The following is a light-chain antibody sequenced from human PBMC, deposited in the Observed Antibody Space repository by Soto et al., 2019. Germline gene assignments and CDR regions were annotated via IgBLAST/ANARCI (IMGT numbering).Light chain of an antibody. Sequence: EIVMTQSPASLSVSPGERVTLSCRASQSVRSELAWYQQKSGQPPRLLIYGASNRATGIPDRFSGSGSGTDFTLTISSLQPDDFASYYCQQYNSYGWTFGQGTKVDIK. CDR1: QSVRSE. CDR2: GAS. CDR3: QQYNSYGWT. V-gene: IGKV3D-15*01. J-gene: IGKJ1*01.